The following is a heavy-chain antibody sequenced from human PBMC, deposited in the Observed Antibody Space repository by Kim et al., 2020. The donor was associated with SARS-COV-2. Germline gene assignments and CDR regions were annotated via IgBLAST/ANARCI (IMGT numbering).Heavy chain of an antibody. Sequence: SVKVSCKASGGTFSSYAISWVRQAPGQGLEWIGGIIPIFGTANYAQKFQGRVTMTADESTSTAYMELRSLRSEDTAVYYCARDGGQDIVVVPAAMRQNWFDPWRQGTLVTVSS. J-gene: IGHJ5*02. D-gene: IGHD2-2*01. CDR1: GGTFSSYA. CDR2: IIPIFGTA. V-gene: IGHV1-69*13. CDR3: ARDGGQDIVVVPAAMRQNWFDP.